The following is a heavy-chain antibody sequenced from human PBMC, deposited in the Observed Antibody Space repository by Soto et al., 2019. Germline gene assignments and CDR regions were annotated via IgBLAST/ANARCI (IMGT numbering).Heavy chain of an antibody. D-gene: IGHD3-10*01. V-gene: IGHV4-59*01. CDR2: IYYSGST. J-gene: IGHJ5*02. Sequence: SETLSLTCTVSGGSISSYYWSWIRQPPGKGLEWIGYIYYSGSTNYNPSLKSRVTISVDTSKNQFSLKMTSVTAADTALYYCARHYGSGTYYSWFDPWGQGTLVTVSS. CDR1: GGSISSYY. CDR3: ARHYGSGTYYSWFDP.